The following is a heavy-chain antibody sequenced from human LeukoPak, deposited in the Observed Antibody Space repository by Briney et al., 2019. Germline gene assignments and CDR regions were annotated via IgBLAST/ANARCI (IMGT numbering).Heavy chain of an antibody. CDR2: IYTSGST. CDR3: ARDSSSWPYYYYYMDV. V-gene: IGHV4-4*07. Sequence: SETLSLTCTVSGGSISSYYWSWIRQPAGKGLEWIGRIYTSGSTNYNPSLKRRVTTSVDTSKNHFSLKLSSVTAADTAVYYCARDSSSWPYYYYYMDVWGKGTTVTVSS. CDR1: GGSISSYY. J-gene: IGHJ6*03. D-gene: IGHD6-13*01.